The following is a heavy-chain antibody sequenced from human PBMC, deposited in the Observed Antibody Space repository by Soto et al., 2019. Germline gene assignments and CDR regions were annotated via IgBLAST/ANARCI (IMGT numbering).Heavy chain of an antibody. J-gene: IGHJ4*02. CDR1: GFTFSSYG. CDR3: AKEEYYYDSSGYYFFDY. V-gene: IGHV3-30*18. Sequence: GGSLRLSCAASGFTFSSYGMHWVRQAPGKGLEWVAVISYDGSNKYYADSVKGRFTISRDNSKNTLYLQMNSLRAEDTAVYYCAKEEYYYDSSGYYFFDYWGQGT. CDR2: ISYDGSNK. D-gene: IGHD3-22*01.